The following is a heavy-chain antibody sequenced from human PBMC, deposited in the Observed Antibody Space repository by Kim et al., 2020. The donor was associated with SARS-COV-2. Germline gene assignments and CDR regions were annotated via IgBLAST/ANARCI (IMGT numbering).Heavy chain of an antibody. Sequence: GGSLRLSCAASGFTFSSYGMHWVRQAPGKGLEWVAVISYDGSNKYYADSVKGRFTISRDNSKNTLYLQMNSLRAEDTAVYYCVGGRGGFDYWGQGTLVTVSS. CDR3: VGGRGGFDY. CDR2: ISYDGSNK. D-gene: IGHD2-15*01. V-gene: IGHV3-30*03. J-gene: IGHJ4*02. CDR1: GFTFSSYG.